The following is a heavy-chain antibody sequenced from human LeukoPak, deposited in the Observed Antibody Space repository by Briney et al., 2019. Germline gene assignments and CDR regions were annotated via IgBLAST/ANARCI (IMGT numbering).Heavy chain of an antibody. CDR3: ARGFRGDNFDY. D-gene: IGHD7-27*01. J-gene: IGHJ4*02. CDR2: MYHSGST. CDR1: GFTFSSYE. Sequence: PGGSLRLSCAASGFTFSSYEMNWVRQAPGKGLEWIGTMYHSGSTNYNPSLKSRVTISVDTSKNQFSLKLSSVTAADTAVYFCARGFRGDNFDYWGQGTLVTVSS. V-gene: IGHV4-38-2*01.